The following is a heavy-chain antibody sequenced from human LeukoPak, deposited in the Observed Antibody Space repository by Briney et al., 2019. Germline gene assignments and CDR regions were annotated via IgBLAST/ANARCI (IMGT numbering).Heavy chain of an antibody. Sequence: GGSLRLSCAASGFTFSSYYMSWVRQVPEMGLEWVATIKQDGSEKYYVDSVKGRFTISRDNAKNSLYLQMNSLRAEDTAVYYCARRRCSSTSCFEDYWGQGTLVTVSS. J-gene: IGHJ4*02. CDR1: GFTFSSYY. CDR3: ARRRCSSTSCFEDY. CDR2: IKQDGSEK. V-gene: IGHV3-7*01. D-gene: IGHD2-2*01.